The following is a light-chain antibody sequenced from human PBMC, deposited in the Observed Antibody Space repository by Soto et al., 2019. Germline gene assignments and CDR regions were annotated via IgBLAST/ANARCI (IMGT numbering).Light chain of an antibody. J-gene: IGKJ1*01. Sequence: EIVLTQSPATLSLSPGERATLSCRASQSVSTYLAWYQQKPGQAPRLLINDASSRATGIPARFSGSGSGTEFTLTISSLEPEEFAVYYCQQRSNWPVTFGQGTRVEIK. V-gene: IGKV3-11*01. CDR1: QSVSTY. CDR3: QQRSNWPVT. CDR2: DAS.